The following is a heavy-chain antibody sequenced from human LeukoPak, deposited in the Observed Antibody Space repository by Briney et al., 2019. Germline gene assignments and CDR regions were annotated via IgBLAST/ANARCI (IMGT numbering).Heavy chain of an antibody. CDR2: IYYSGST. Sequence: SETLSLTCTVSGGSISSYYWSWIRQPPGKGLEWIGYIYYSGSTNYNPSLKSRVTISVDTSKNQFSLKLSSVTGTGTSVYYCAGGGSYYSFYYFDYWGQGTLVTVSS. V-gene: IGHV4-59*08. CDR3: AGGGSYYSFYYFDY. D-gene: IGHD1-26*01. J-gene: IGHJ4*02. CDR1: GGSISSYY.